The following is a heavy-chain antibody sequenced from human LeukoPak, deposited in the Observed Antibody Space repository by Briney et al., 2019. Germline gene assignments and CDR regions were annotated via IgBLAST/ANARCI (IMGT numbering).Heavy chain of an antibody. D-gene: IGHD4-23*01. Sequence: ASVKVSCKASGYTFSCYYMHWVRQAPGQGLEWMGWINPNSGGTNYAQKFQGRVTMTRDTSISTAYMELSRLRSDDTAVYYCARTYGGNNYYFDYWGQGTLVTVSS. V-gene: IGHV1-2*02. CDR1: GYTFSCYY. CDR3: ARTYGGNNYYFDY. J-gene: IGHJ4*02. CDR2: INPNSGGT.